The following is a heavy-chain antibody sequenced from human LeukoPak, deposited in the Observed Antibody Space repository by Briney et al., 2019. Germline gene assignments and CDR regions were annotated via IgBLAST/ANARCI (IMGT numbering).Heavy chain of an antibody. CDR1: GFTFSSFA. D-gene: IGHD5-24*01. J-gene: IGHJ4*02. V-gene: IGHV3-23*01. CDR2: FSGSGGST. Sequence: GGSLRLSCAASGFTFSSFAMSWVRQAPGKGLEWVSTFSGSGGSTYYADSVKGRFTISRDNSKNTLYLQMNSLRAEDTAVYYCALRRDGYKGFDYWGQGTLVTVSS. CDR3: ALRRDGYKGFDY.